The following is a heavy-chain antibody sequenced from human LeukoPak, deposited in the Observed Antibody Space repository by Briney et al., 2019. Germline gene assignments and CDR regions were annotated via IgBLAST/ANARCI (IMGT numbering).Heavy chain of an antibody. Sequence: SETLSLTCTFSGGSASSKSYFWAWIRQPPGKGLEWIGSLYYTENTYYNPSLKSGVAISADTAKNQFFLKLTSVTAADTAVYYCARMSCDTLGCPTVYNWIDPWGQGTLVTVSS. CDR1: GGSASSKSYF. V-gene: IGHV4-39*01. CDR2: LYYTENT. D-gene: IGHD2-15*01. J-gene: IGHJ5*02. CDR3: ARMSCDTLGCPTVYNWIDP.